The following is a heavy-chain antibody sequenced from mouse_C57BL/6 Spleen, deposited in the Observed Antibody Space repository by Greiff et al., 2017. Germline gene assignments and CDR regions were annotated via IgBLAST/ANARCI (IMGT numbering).Heavy chain of an antibody. V-gene: IGHV1-54*01. CDR1: GYAFTNYL. CDR3: ARRGLPTVVARYAMDY. J-gene: IGHJ4*01. Sequence: QVQLQQSGAELVRPGTSVKVSCKASGYAFTNYLIEWVKQRPGQGLEWIGVINPGSGGTNYNEKFKGKATLTADKSSSTAYMQISSLTSEDSAVYFCARRGLPTVVARYAMDYWGQGTSVTVSS. D-gene: IGHD1-1*01. CDR2: INPGSGGT.